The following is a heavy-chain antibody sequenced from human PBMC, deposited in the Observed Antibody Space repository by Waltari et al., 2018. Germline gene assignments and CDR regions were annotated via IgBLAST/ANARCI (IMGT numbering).Heavy chain of an antibody. J-gene: IGHJ4*02. V-gene: IGHV3-48*03. CDR2: ISSSSTI. CDR1: GFTFRRYG. CDR3: ARRFDY. Sequence: EVQLVESGGGWVHPGGSLGTSCEAPGFTFRRYGMNWVRQAPGKGLEWVSYISSSSTIYYADSVKGRFTISRDNAKSSLSLQMNSLRAEDTAVYYCARRFDYWGQGTLVTVSS.